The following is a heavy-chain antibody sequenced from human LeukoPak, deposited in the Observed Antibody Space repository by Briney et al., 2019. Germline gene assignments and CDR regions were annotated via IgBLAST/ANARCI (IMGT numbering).Heavy chain of an antibody. CDR1: GGSISSYY. D-gene: IGHD3-22*01. J-gene: IGHJ4*02. Sequence: SETLSLTCTASGGSISSYYWSWLRQPPGKGLEWIGNIYDSGNTKYNPSLKSRVTISVDTSKNQFSLKLTSVTAADTAVYYCARDSSGYYGFFDYWGQGTLVTVSS. CDR3: ARDSSGYYGFFDY. V-gene: IGHV4-59*01. CDR2: IYDSGNT.